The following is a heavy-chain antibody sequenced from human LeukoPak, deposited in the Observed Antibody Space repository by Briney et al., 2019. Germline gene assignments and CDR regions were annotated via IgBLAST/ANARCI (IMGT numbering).Heavy chain of an antibody. CDR2: IFASGSNT. J-gene: IGHJ4*02. Sequence: GGSLRLSCGASGFTFNTYAMNWVRQAPGKGLEWVSGIFASGSNTYYAESVKGRFTISRDNAKNSLYLQMNSLRAEDTAVYYCARDSRHGYNTKAHYWGQGTLVTVSS. CDR1: GFTFNTYA. D-gene: IGHD5-24*01. V-gene: IGHV3-23*01. CDR3: ARDSRHGYNTKAHY.